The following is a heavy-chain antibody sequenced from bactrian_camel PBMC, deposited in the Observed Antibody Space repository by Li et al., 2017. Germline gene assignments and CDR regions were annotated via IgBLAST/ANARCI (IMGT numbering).Heavy chain of an antibody. CDR2: INDRGGTT. CDR3: ARVRGVVAVGFVDY. D-gene: IGHD6*01. V-gene: IGHV3S1*01. CDR1: GFTFSSYW. J-gene: IGHJ4*01. Sequence: HVQLVESGGGSVQAGGSLRLSCAASGFTFSSYWMFWVRQAPGKGLEWVSTINDRGGTTYYADSVKGRFTASRDNAQNTVYLQMNSLKPDDTAVYSCARVRGVVAVGFVDYWGQGTQVTVS.